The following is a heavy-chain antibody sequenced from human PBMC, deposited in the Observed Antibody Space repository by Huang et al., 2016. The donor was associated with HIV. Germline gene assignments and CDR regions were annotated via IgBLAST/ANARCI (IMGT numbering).Heavy chain of an antibody. CDR2: ISSSSSNI. CDR3: ARVGGVAAGTFGTFDI. J-gene: IGHJ3*02. V-gene: IGHV3-21*01. D-gene: IGHD6-19*01. Sequence: EVQLVESGGGLVKPGGSLRLSCAASGFTFSSYSMNWVSSISSSSSNIYYADSVKGRFTISRDNAKNSLYLQMNSRRAEDTAVYYCARVGGVAAGTFGTFDIWGQGTMVTVSS. CDR1: GFTFSSYS.